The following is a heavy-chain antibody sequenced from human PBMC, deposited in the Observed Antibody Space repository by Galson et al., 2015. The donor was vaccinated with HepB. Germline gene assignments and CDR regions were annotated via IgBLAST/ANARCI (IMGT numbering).Heavy chain of an antibody. Sequence: SLRLSCAATGFTFSSYSMNWLRQAPGKGLEWVSFISSNSHYIYYRDSVKGRFTISRDNSKNSVYLQMNSLGVEDTAVYYCARALVTIFAVFTIPPDYWGKGTLVTVSS. V-gene: IGHV3-21*01. CDR1: GFTFSSYS. CDR2: ISSNSHYI. D-gene: IGHD5-24*01. CDR3: ARALVTIFAVFTIPPDY. J-gene: IGHJ4*02.